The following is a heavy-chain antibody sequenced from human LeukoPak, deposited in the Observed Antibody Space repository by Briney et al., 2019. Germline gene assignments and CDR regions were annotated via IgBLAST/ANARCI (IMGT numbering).Heavy chain of an antibody. CDR2: INANSGDT. CDR3: AREDAAYSIAEY. CDR1: GYTFTGHF. Sequence: ASVKVSCKASGYTFTGHFMHWVRQAPGQGLEWMGWINANSGDTDYARKFQGRVTMTRDMSISTAYMELSRLTSDDTAVYFCAREDAAYSIAEYWGQGTLVTVSS. D-gene: IGHD6-6*01. V-gene: IGHV1-2*02. J-gene: IGHJ4*02.